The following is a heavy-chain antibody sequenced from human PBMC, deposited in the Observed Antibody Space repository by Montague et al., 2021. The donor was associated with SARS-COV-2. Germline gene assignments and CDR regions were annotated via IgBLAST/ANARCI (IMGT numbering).Heavy chain of an antibody. CDR1: DGSVSAYF. J-gene: IGHJ6*02. Sequence: SETLSLTCDFSDGSVSAYFWSWVRQLPGKGLEWIGQVDRSGTAHXSPSLQSRLTLSVDTSKNQFSLKLSSVTAADTAVYYCARVGRQQLVRLSGMDVWGQGTTVTVSS. CDR3: ARVGRQQLVRLSGMDV. CDR2: VDRSGTA. D-gene: IGHD6-13*01. V-gene: IGHV4-34*01.